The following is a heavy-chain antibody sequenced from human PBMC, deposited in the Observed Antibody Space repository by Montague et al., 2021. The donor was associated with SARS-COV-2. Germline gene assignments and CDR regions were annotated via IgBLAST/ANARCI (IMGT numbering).Heavy chain of an antibody. J-gene: IGHJ5*02. CDR1: GGSISSSSYY. Sequence: SETLSLTCTVSGGSISSSSYYWGWIRQPPGKGLEWIGSIYYSGSTYYNPSLKSRVTISVDTSKNQFSLKLSSVTAADTAVYYCARERHSFSLTRGSTWFDPWGQGTLVTVSS. D-gene: IGHD1-1*01. V-gene: IGHV4-39*07. CDR3: ARERHSFSLTRGSTWFDP. CDR2: IYYSGST.